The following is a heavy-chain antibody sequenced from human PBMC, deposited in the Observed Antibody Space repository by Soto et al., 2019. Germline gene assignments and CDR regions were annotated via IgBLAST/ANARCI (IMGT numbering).Heavy chain of an antibody. CDR3: ARQVTMMRARLLDY. CDR2: IDAGNGNT. J-gene: IGHJ4*02. Sequence: QVHLVHSGASLKKPGASVKVSCKASGYIFTSHTMHWVRQAPGQRLEWMGWIDAGNGNTKYSQKFQGRVTITRDTSATTANMELSSLRSEDTAVYYCARQVTMMRARLLDYWGQGTLVTVSS. V-gene: IGHV1-3*01. CDR1: GYIFTSHT. D-gene: IGHD3-22*01.